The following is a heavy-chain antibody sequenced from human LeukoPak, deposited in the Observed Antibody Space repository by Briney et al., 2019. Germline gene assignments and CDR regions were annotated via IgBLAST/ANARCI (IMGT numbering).Heavy chain of an antibody. V-gene: IGHV1-46*01. CDR1: GGTFSSYA. CDR2: INPSGGST. CDR3: ARADWNSGWFDP. Sequence: ASVKVSCKAYGGTFSSYAISWVRQAPGQGLEWMGIINPSGGSTSYAQKFQGRVTMTRDTSTSTVYMELSSLRSEDTAVYYCARADWNSGWFDPWGQGTLVTVSS. J-gene: IGHJ5*02. D-gene: IGHD1-7*01.